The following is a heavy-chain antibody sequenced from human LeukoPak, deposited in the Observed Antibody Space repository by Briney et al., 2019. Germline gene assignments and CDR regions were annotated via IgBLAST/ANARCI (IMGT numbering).Heavy chain of an antibody. J-gene: IGHJ4*02. D-gene: IGHD3-10*01. CDR1: GGSISSSSYY. V-gene: IGHV4-39*01. CDR3: ARTMVRGVIMSPFDY. Sequence: SETLSLTCTVSGGSISSSSYYWGWIRQPPGKGLEWIGSIYYSGSTYYNPSLKSRVTISVDTSKNQFSLKLSSVTAADTAVYYCARTMVRGVIMSPFDYWGQGTLVTVSS. CDR2: IYYSGST.